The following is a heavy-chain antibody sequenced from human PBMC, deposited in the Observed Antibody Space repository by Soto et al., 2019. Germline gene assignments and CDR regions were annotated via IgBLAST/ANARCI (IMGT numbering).Heavy chain of an antibody. D-gene: IGHD6-6*01. CDR2: IYTSGST. J-gene: IGHJ5*02. V-gene: IGHV4-4*07. Sequence: SETLSLTCTVSGGSISSYYWSWIRQPAGKGLEWIGRIYTSGSTNYNPSLKSRVTMSVDTSKNQFSLKLSSVTAADTAVYYCARERFQPRKWQLVRGNWFDPWGQGTLVTVSS. CDR1: GGSISSYY. CDR3: ARERFQPRKWQLVRGNWFDP.